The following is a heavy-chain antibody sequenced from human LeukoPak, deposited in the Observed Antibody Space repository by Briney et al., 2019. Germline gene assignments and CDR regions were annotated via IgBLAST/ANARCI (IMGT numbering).Heavy chain of an antibody. CDR3: TRDAGVEMATNDAFDI. V-gene: IGHV3-49*03. CDR1: GFTFGDYA. D-gene: IGHD5-24*01. CDR2: IRSKAYGGTT. Sequence: TGGSLRLSCTASGFTFGDYAMSWFRQAPGKGLEWVGFIRSKAYGGTTEYAASVKGRFTISRDDSKSIAYLQMNSLKTEDTAVYYCTRDAGVEMATNDAFDIWGQGTMVTVSS. J-gene: IGHJ3*02.